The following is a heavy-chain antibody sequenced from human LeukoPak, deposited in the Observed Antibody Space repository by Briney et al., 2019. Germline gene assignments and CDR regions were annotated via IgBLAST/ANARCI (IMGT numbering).Heavy chain of an antibody. CDR2: INPNNGGA. Sequence: ASVKVSCKASGYTFTGYYMHWVRQAPGQGLEWMGWINPNNGGAKYAQKFQGRVTMTRDTSISTAYMELSSLRSDDTAVYYCAKDVSGWYSDAFHFWGQGTMVTVSS. CDR1: GYTFTGYY. J-gene: IGHJ3*01. D-gene: IGHD6-19*01. V-gene: IGHV1-2*02. CDR3: AKDVSGWYSDAFHF.